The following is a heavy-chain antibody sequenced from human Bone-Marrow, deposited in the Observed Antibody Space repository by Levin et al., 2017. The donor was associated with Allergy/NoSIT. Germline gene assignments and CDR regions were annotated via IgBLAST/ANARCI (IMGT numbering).Heavy chain of an antibody. Sequence: GGSLRLSCVVSGFTFSDYFMAWIRQAPGKGPEYISQISGSGDEILYADSVRGRFTISRDNAKNSLYLQMGSLRAEDTAMYYCVRDCRGGVCWSPAFWGQGTLVTVSS. CDR1: GFTFSDYF. V-gene: IGHV3-11*01. D-gene: IGHD2-15*01. CDR2: ISGSGDEI. J-gene: IGHJ4*02. CDR3: VRDCRGGVCWSPAF.